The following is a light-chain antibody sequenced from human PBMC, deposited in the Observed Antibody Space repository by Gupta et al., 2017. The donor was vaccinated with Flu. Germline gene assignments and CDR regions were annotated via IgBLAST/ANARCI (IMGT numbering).Light chain of an antibody. V-gene: IGLV1-47*01. CDR2: RTD. Sequence: QSVLTQPPSASGTPGQRVTISCGGSTSSIATNFVYWYQQLQGEAPKLLISRTDQRPSGVPDRFSGSKSGISAFLAISGLRSEDEAKYYCAAWDDSLRGVIFGGGTRLTVL. J-gene: IGLJ2*01. CDR1: TSSIATNF. CDR3: AAWDDSLRGVI.